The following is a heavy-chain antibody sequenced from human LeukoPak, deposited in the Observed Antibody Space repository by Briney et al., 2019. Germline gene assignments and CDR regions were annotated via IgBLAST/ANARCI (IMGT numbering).Heavy chain of an antibody. CDR1: GGSVSSYH. CDR2: ISYSGST. CDR3: VRSGGL. D-gene: IGHD4-23*01. Sequence: SETLSLTCTVSGGSVSSYHWGWIRQPPGKGLEWIGHISYSGSTNYNPSLKSRVTISVDTSKNQFSVRLSSVTAADTAVYYCVRSGGLWGQGTMVTVSS. J-gene: IGHJ3*01. V-gene: IGHV4-59*02.